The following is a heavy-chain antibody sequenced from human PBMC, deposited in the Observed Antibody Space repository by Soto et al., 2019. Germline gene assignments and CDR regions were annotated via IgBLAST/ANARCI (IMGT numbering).Heavy chain of an antibody. Sequence: QGQLQESGPGLVKPSQTLSLTCTVSGGSISRGAYYWTWIRQPPGKRLEWIGHIYYSGRTYYNPALKARGTISVDTSTDQFSLKLSSVTAADTAVYYCARVDRVVVVDATEWFDPCGRGTLVSVSS. CDR2: IYYSGRT. D-gene: IGHD2-15*01. J-gene: IGHJ5*02. CDR1: GGSISRGAYY. CDR3: ARVDRVVVVDATEWFDP. V-gene: IGHV4-30-4*01.